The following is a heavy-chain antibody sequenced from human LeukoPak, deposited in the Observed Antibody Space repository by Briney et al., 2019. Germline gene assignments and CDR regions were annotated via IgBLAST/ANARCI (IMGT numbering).Heavy chain of an antibody. CDR3: ARVRRQILWTCLDY. D-gene: IGHD2-21*01. CDR2: ITGYGAT. J-gene: IGHJ4*02. CDR1: GFTFSNFA. Sequence: GGSLRLSCAASGFTFSNFAMMWVRQAPGTGLQWVSTITGYGATFYADSVRGRFTIFRDTSMNTLFLQMNSLGAEDTAVYYCARVRRQILWTCLDYWGQGILVTVSS. V-gene: IGHV3-23*01.